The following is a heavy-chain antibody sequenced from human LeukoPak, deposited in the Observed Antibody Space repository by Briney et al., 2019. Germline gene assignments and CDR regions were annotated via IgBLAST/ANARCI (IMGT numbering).Heavy chain of an antibody. CDR1: GGSISSSSYS. Sequence: PSETLSLTCTVSGGSISSSSYSWGWIRQPPGKGLEWIGSIYYSGSTYYNPSLKGRVTISVDTSKNQFSLKLSSVTAADTAVYYCANSFQFGDNWFDPWGQGTLVTVSS. CDR3: ANSFQFGDNWFDP. J-gene: IGHJ5*02. D-gene: IGHD3-10*01. V-gene: IGHV4-39*01. CDR2: IYYSGST.